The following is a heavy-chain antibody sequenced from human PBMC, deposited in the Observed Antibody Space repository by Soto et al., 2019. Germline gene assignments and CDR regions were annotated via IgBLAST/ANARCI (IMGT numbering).Heavy chain of an antibody. CDR3: ASSACHPVVFCYYNGMVV. Sequence: SATLSHPCSVSGASIRSYYWHWFRQPPGKGVEWIGYVYTSDYTRYSSSLKSRVTMTVDPSKSHFYLRLNSVTAADTAVYYCASSACHPVVFCYYNGMVVWCQRITVSVT. D-gene: IGHD3-22*01. J-gene: IGHJ6*02. CDR1: GASIRSYY. CDR2: VYTSDYT. V-gene: IGHV4-4*08.